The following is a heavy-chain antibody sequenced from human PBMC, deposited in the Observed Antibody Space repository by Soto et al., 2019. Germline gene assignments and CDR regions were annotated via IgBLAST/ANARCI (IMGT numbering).Heavy chain of an antibody. V-gene: IGHV3-30*18. CDR3: AKDRNERGSGWYSH. CDR1: GFTSSSYG. CDR2: ISYDGSNK. Sequence: GWSLRLSCAASGFTSSSYGMHWVRQAPGKGLEWVAVISYDGSNKYYADSVKGRFTISRDNSKNTLYLQMNSLRAEDTAVYYCAKDRNERGSGWYSHWGQGTLVTVSS. J-gene: IGHJ4*02. D-gene: IGHD6-19*01.